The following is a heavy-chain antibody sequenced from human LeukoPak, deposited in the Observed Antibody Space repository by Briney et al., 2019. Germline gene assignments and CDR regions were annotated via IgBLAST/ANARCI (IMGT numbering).Heavy chain of an antibody. CDR3: ARDLGLGYSYGQRYFDL. V-gene: IGHV4-59*01. D-gene: IGHD5-18*01. CDR2: IYHSGST. CDR1: GGSIISYY. J-gene: IGHJ2*01. Sequence: SETLSLTCTVSGGSIISYYWSWIRQPPGKGLEGIGNIYHSGSTNYNPSLKSRVTISVDTSKNQFSLKLSSVTAADTAVYYCARDLGLGYSYGQRYFDLWGRGTLVTVSS.